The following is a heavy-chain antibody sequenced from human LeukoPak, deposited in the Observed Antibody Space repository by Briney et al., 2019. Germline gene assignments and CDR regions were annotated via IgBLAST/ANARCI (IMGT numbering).Heavy chain of an antibody. J-gene: IGHJ4*02. CDR3: ARRVRLCGGGRCHGPGYFDY. D-gene: IGHD2-15*01. CDR1: GGSISSSSYY. V-gene: IGHV4-39*02. CDR2: MYYRGGA. Sequence: SETLSLTCTVSGGSISSSSYYWGWIRQPPGKGLEWIGTMYYRGGAYYNPSLKSRVTISEDTSKNHFSLKLSSVAAGGRGVYYCARRVRLCGGGRCHGPGYFDYWGQGPLVSVSS.